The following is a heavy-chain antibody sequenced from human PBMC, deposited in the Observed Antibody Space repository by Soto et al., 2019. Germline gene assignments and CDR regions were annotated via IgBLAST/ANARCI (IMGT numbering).Heavy chain of an antibody. J-gene: IGHJ4*02. CDR3: AHLHTTGTTSHFDF. D-gene: IGHD1-1*01. Sequence: QITLKESGPTLLKPARTLTLTCTFSGFSLTTSGVGVGWIRQPPGKALEWLALIYWDDDKRYSPSLKSSLTITKDTSKNQVVLTMTNMDPVDTATYYCAHLHTTGTTSHFDFWGQGTLVTVSS. CDR1: GFSLTTSGVG. CDR2: IYWDDDK. V-gene: IGHV2-5*02.